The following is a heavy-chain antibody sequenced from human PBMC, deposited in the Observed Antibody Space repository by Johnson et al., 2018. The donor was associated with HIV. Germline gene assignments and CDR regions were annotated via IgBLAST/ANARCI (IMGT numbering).Heavy chain of an antibody. J-gene: IGHJ3*02. CDR2: ISSSGSTI. V-gene: IGHV3-11*04. CDR3: APRDPTYLPAVFYI. Sequence: VLLVESGGGLVKPGGSLRLSCAASGFTFSDYYMSWIRQAPGKGLEWVSYISSSGSTIYYADSVKGRFTISRDNAKKSLYLQMNTLRAEDTALYYCAPRDPTYLPAVFYIWGLGTMVTFSS. CDR1: GFTFSDYY. D-gene: IGHD1-14*01.